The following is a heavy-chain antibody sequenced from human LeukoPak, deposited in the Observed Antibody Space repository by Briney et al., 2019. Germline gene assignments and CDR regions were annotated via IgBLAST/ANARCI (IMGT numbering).Heavy chain of an antibody. V-gene: IGHV3-33*01. J-gene: IGHJ6*02. CDR2: IWYDGSNK. CDR3: ARARPWTSYYYYGMDV. Sequence: QTGGSLRLSCAASGFTFSSYGMHWVRQAPGKGLEWVAVIWYDGSNKYYADSVKGRFTISRDNSKNTLYLQMNSLRAEDTAVYYCARARPWTSYYYYGMDVWGQGTTVTVSS. D-gene: IGHD3/OR15-3a*01. CDR1: GFTFSSYG.